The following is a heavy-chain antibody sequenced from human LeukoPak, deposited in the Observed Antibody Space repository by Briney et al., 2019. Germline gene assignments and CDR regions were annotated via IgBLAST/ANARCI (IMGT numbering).Heavy chain of an antibody. CDR1: GFTFSSYS. J-gene: IGHJ4*02. Sequence: PGGSLRLSCAASGFTFSSYSMNWVRQAPGKGLELVSSISSSSSYIYYADSVKGRFTISRDYSKHTMYLRMNSLRAEDTAVYYCARENTIGIAVAGYFDYWGQGTLVTVSS. V-gene: IGHV3-21*04. CDR3: ARENTIGIAVAGYFDY. CDR2: ISSSSSYI. D-gene: IGHD6-19*01.